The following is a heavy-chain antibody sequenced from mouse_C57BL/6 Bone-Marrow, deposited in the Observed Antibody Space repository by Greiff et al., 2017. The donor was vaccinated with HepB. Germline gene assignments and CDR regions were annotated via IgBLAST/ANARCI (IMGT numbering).Heavy chain of an antibody. Sequence: EVMLVASGGGLVQPGGSLKLSCAASGFTFSDSGMAWVRQAPRKGPAWVAFISNFAYSIYYADTVTGRFTISRENAKNTRYLEMSSLRSEDAAMYYCARQPIYEYFDDWGTGTTVTVSS. CDR2: ISNFAYSI. CDR3: ARQPIYEYFDD. V-gene: IGHV5-15*01. J-gene: IGHJ1*03. D-gene: IGHD1-1*01. CDR1: GFTFSDSG.